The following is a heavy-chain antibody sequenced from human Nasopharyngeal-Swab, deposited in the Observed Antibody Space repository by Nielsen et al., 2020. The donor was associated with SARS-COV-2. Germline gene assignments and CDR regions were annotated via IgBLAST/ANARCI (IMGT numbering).Heavy chain of an antibody. CDR3: VKGPRYSRNWYDLPPSFDY. CDR2: ISSDRTHH. CDR1: AFTFSPYA. D-gene: IGHD6-13*01. J-gene: IGHJ4*02. V-gene: IGHV3-30*18. Sequence: GGPLRLSCAASAFTFSPYAMYWVRQAPGKGMEWVVVISSDRTHHYHADSVQVRFTFSRDNSKNTLYLQMNSLKVEDTAVYYCVKGPRYSRNWYDLPPSFDYWGQGTLVTVSS.